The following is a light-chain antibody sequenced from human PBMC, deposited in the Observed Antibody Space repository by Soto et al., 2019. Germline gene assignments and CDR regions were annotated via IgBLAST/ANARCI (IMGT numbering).Light chain of an antibody. V-gene: IGKV3-11*01. Sequence: EIALTQSPATLSLSPGERATLSCRASQSVSRYLAWYQQRPGQAPRLLIHGASNRANGIPARFSGSASGTDFTLTISSLEPEDFAVYYCHHFGSLPETFGQGTNVE. J-gene: IGKJ1*01. CDR3: HHFGSLPET. CDR2: GAS. CDR1: QSVSRY.